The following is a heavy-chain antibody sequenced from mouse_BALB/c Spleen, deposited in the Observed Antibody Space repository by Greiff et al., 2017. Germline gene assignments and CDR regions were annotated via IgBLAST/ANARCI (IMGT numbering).Heavy chain of an antibody. CDR2: ISNGGGST. D-gene: IGHD1-1*01. CDR1: GFTLSSYT. V-gene: IGHV5-12-2*01. J-gene: IGHJ4*01. CDR3: ERHVKGVYYGFTTYYAMDY. Sequence: EVQLVESGGGLVQPGGSLKLSCAASGFTLSSYTMSWVRQTPEKRLEWVAYISNGGGSTYYPDTVKGRFNISRDNAKNTLYLKMSSLKSEDTAMYCCERHVKGVYYGFTTYYAMDYWGQGTSVTVSS.